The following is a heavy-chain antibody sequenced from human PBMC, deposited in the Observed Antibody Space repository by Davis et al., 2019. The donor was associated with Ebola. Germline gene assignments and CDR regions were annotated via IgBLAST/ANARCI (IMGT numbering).Heavy chain of an antibody. CDR2: IYTGDSDT. V-gene: IGHV5-51*01. CDR3: ASLRRTITGMDDGFDI. CDR1: GNSFTSHW. Sequence: GESLKISCKDSGNSFTSHWIGWVRQMPGKGLDWMGIIYTGDSDTRYSPSFRGQVIISADKSMKTAFLQWSSLKASDTAIYYCASLRRTITGMDDGFDIWGQGTMVTVSS. D-gene: IGHD2-8*02. J-gene: IGHJ3*02.